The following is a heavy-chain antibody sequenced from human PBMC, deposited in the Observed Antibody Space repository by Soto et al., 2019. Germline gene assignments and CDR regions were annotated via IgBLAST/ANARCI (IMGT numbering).Heavy chain of an antibody. CDR3: IAPDIVVVPAAIADY. J-gene: IGHJ4*02. V-gene: IGHV3-23*01. Sequence: GGSLRLSCAASGFTFSSYAMSWVRQAPGKGLEWVSAISGSGGSTYYADSVKGRFTISRDNSKNTLYLQMNSLRAEDTAVYYCIAPDIVVVPAAIADYWGQGTLVTVSS. D-gene: IGHD2-2*01. CDR2: ISGSGGST. CDR1: GFTFSSYA.